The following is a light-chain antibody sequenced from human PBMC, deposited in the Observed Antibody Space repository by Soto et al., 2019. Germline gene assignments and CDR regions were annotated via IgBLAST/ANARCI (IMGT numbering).Light chain of an antibody. CDR2: DAF. V-gene: IGKV3-20*01. CDR3: QQCITSPLT. J-gene: IGKJ4*01. Sequence: EIVLTQSPGTLSLSPGERATLSCRASETIEKNYLAWYQQKPGQAPRLLIDDAFNRATGIPDRFSGSGSGTDFTLTISRLEPEDFGVYYCQQCITSPLTFGGGTKAEIK. CDR1: ETIEKNY.